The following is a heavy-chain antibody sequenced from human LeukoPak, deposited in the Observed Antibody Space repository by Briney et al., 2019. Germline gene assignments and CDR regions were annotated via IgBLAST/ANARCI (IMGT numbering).Heavy chain of an antibody. Sequence: ASVKVSCTASGYSLTSFDINWVRQASGQGLEWMGWMNPHSGKSGFAQKFQGRVILTSNTSISTVYMELSSLRSEDSAIYYCARRNRAYWYFDLWGRGTPVTVSS. V-gene: IGHV1-8*01. CDR3: ARRNRAYWYFDL. CDR1: GYSLTSFD. D-gene: IGHD1-14*01. CDR2: MNPHSGKS. J-gene: IGHJ2*01.